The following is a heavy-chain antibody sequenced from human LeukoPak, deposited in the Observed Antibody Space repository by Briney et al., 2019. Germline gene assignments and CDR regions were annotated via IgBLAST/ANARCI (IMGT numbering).Heavy chain of an antibody. D-gene: IGHD3-10*01. CDR1: GFTFRNYV. CDR3: AREGYYGSGSPPSLYFGY. J-gene: IGHJ4*02. V-gene: IGHV3-30-3*01. Sequence: GGSLRLSCAASGFTFRNYVIHWVRQAPGKGLERVAVTSSDLNVKLYADSVKGRFTISRDNSRSTLYLQMNSLRPEDTAIYYCAREGYYGSGSPPSLYFGYWGQGTLVTVSS. CDR2: TSSDLNVK.